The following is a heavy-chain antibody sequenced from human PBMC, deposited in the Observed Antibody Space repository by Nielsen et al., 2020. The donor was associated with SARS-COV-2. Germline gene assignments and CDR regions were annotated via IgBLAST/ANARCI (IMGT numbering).Heavy chain of an antibody. Sequence: GGSLRLSCSASGFSISNYAMHWVRQAPGKGLQWVAVISYDGTVKHYSDLVEGLFIISRDSSRNTLYLQMNSLRDDDTAVYYCARSEDEPVVGGYYYYGMDVWGQGTTVTVSS. V-gene: IGHV3-30*04. J-gene: IGHJ6*02. CDR1: GFSISNYA. CDR2: ISYDGTVK. D-gene: IGHD2-15*01. CDR3: ARSEDEPVVGGYYYYGMDV.